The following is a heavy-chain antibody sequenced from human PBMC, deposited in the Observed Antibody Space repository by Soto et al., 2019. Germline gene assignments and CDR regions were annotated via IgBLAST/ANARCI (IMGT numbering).Heavy chain of an antibody. CDR1: GYILVNYG. D-gene: IGHD3-16*01. Sequence: QVQLVQSGDEVKKPGASVKVSCKASGYILVNYGIAWVRQAPGQGLEWMGWISPYNGNTHYATKVQGRLTMTTDTSTSTASMDLGSLTSDDTAVYYCAMVDNYVTPTPQDVWGQGTTVTVSS. V-gene: IGHV1-18*01. CDR2: ISPYNGNT. CDR3: AMVDNYVTPTPQDV. J-gene: IGHJ6*02.